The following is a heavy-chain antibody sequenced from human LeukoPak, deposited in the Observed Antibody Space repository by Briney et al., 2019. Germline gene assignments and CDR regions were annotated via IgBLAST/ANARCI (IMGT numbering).Heavy chain of an antibody. D-gene: IGHD5-18*01. CDR3: ARHRSGGYSYGVLDY. Sequence: SETLSLTCNVSGGSISSGCYHWGWIRQPPEKGLEWIGGIYYSGNAYYNTSLKSRASISVDTSKHQFSLRLSSVTAADTAVYYCARHRSGGYSYGVLDYWGQGTLVTVSS. CDR1: GGSISSGCYH. CDR2: IYYSGNA. V-gene: IGHV4-39*01. J-gene: IGHJ4*02.